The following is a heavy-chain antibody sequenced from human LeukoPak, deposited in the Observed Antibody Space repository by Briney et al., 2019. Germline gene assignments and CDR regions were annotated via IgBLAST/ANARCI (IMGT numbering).Heavy chain of an antibody. D-gene: IGHD6-13*01. Sequence: GASVKVSCKASGYTFTGYYMHWVRQAPGQGLEWMGWINPNSGGTNYAQKFQGRVTMTRDTSISTAYMELSRLRSDDTAVYYCARDYRRQHLGYYYYYYMDVWGRGTTVTISS. CDR1: GYTFTGYY. V-gene: IGHV1-2*02. CDR3: ARDYRRQHLGYYYYYYMDV. CDR2: INPNSGGT. J-gene: IGHJ6*03.